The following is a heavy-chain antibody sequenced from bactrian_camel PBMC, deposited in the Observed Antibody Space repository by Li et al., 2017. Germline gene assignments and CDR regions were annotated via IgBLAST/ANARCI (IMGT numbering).Heavy chain of an antibody. CDR2: ISRLTGAT. CDR3: AAKKGSARDSFATAEYNY. V-gene: IGHV3-3*01. D-gene: IGHD2*01. Sequence: HVQLVESGGGTVQAGGDLRLSCSASGDTWSIGRMAWFRQVPGKEREGIAGISRLTGATYYRDTVKGRFTISQALANNTVYLQMNDLNPEDTAMYCCAAKKGSARDSFATAEYNYWGQGTQVTVS. CDR1: GDTWSIGR. J-gene: IGHJ4*01.